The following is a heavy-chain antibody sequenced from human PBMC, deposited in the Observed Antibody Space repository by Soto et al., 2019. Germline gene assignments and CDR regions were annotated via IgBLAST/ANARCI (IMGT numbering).Heavy chain of an antibody. CDR3: ATQLNGDLDL. V-gene: IGHV1-69*15. CDR1: GGTFSTSA. D-gene: IGHD7-27*01. J-gene: IGHJ4*02. CDR2: IIPVFGTA. Sequence: QVQLVQSGAEVRKPGSSVKVSCKASGGTFSTSAMNWVRQAPGQGLEWMGSIIPVFGTATYAQSFQGRLTITAHGSTTTGYMELSSLRSEDTAVYYCATQLNGDLDLWGQGTLLIVSS.